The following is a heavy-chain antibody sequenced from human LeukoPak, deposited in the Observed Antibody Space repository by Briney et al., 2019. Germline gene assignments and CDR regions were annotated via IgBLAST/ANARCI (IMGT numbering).Heavy chain of an antibody. D-gene: IGHD5-12*01. J-gene: IGHJ4*02. CDR2: ISYDGTKT. CDR1: GFTFAIYA. Sequence: PGGSLRLSCAASGFTFAIYAMHWVRQAPGKGLDWLAVISYDGTKTFYADSVKGRFTSSRDNSNNMLYLQMSSQRSVYTAFYFCVSGLHNNTWLPGDYWGQGTLVTVSS. CDR3: VSGLHNNTWLPGDY. V-gene: IGHV3-30-3*01.